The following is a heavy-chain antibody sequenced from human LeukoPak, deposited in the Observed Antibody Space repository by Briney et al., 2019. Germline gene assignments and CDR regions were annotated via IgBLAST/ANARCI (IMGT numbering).Heavy chain of an antibody. V-gene: IGHV1-46*01. CDR3: ARDHRGKQLWLTRPDEFDAFDI. Sequence: GASVKVSCKASGYTFTNYYMHWVRQAPGQGLEWMGIINPSAGSTSYAQKFQGRITVTRDTSTSTVYMELRSLRPEDTAVYYCARDHRGKQLWLTRPDEFDAFDIWGQGTMVTVSS. J-gene: IGHJ3*02. CDR2: INPSAGST. D-gene: IGHD5-18*01. CDR1: GYTFTNYY.